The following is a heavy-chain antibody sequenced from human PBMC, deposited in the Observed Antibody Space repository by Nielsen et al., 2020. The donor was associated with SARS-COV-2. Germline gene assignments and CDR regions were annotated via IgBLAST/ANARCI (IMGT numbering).Heavy chain of an antibody. CDR1: GYTFTGHG. D-gene: IGHD3-10*01. CDR2: ITTDTGNS. V-gene: IGHV7-4-1*02. J-gene: IGHJ4*02. CDR3: ARVGSIHYYFDY. Sequence: ASVKVSYKASGYTFTGHGLNWVRQAPGQGLEWMGWITTDTGNSKYAQGFTRRFVFTLDTYVSTAYLEISNLEAEDSAVYYCARVGSIHYYFDYWGQGTLVTVSS.